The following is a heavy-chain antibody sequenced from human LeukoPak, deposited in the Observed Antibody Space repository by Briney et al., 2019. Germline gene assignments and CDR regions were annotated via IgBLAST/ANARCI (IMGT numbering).Heavy chain of an antibody. J-gene: IGHJ4*02. V-gene: IGHV3-23*01. CDR2: ISGSGGST. D-gene: IGHD6-6*01. Sequence: PGGSLRLSCAASGFTFSSYAMGWVRQAPGKGLEWVSAISGSGGSTYYADSVKGRFTISRDNSKNTLYLQMNSLRAEDTAVYYCATLSAIEYSRSYANFDYWGQGTLVTVSS. CDR1: GFTFSSYA. CDR3: ATLSAIEYSRSYANFDY.